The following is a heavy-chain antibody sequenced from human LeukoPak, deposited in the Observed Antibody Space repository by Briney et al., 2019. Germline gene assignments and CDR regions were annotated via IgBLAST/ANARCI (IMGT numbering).Heavy chain of an antibody. CDR2: INADGSTT. Sequence: PGGSLRLSCAASGFTFGNSWVHWVRQAPGKGLVWVSLINADGSTTTYADSVKGRFTISRDNARNTVSPQMNSLTIEDTAVYYCVVVVEPPDSDGFDVWGQGTMITVSS. J-gene: IGHJ3*01. CDR3: VVVVEPPDSDGFDV. D-gene: IGHD1-14*01. CDR1: GFTFGNSW. V-gene: IGHV3-74*01.